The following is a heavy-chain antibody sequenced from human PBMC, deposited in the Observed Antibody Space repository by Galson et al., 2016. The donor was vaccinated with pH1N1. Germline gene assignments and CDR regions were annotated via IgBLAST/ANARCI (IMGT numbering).Heavy chain of an antibody. J-gene: IGHJ5*02. V-gene: IGHV3-74*01. CDR2: IYDDGSRT. CDR1: GFIFSSHW. Sequence: SLRLSCAASGFIFSSHWIHWVRQAPGKGLVWISRIYDDGSRTNYADSVADRFIISRDNAKDTGYLQMTRLTADATAVYYCARGDRIGYFVDLWGQGNQVTVSS. D-gene: IGHD2-15*01. CDR3: ARGDRIGYFVDL.